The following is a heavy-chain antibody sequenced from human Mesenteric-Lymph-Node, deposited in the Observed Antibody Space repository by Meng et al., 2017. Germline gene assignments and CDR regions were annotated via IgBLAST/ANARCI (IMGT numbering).Heavy chain of an antibody. Sequence: QVQLVQSGAEVKKPGASAKVTCKASGPTFTNYGISWVRQAPGQGLEWMGWINAYNGDTNYAQTHQGRVTMTTDTSTSTAYMELKSLRSDDTAVYFCARVEVGITSGDYWGQGTLVTVSS. CDR1: GPTFTNYG. D-gene: IGHD1-26*01. CDR2: INAYNGDT. CDR3: ARVEVGITSGDY. V-gene: IGHV1-18*01. J-gene: IGHJ4*02.